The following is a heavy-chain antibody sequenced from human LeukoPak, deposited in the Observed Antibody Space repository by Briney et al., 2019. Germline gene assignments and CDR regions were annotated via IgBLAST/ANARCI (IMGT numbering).Heavy chain of an antibody. J-gene: IGHJ3*01. D-gene: IGHD6-25*01. V-gene: IGHV4-30-4*01. CDR2: IYYSGST. CDR3: GASSGWGAFDV. CDR1: GGSISSGDYY. Sequence: SETLSLTCTVSGGSISSGDYYWSWIRQPPGKGLEWIGYIYYSGSTYYNPSLKSRVTISVDTSKNQFSLKLSSVTAADTAVYYCGASSGWGAFDVWGRGTMVTVSS.